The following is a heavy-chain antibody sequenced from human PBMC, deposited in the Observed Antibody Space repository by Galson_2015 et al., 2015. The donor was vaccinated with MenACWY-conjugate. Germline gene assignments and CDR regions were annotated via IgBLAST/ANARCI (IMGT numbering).Heavy chain of an antibody. CDR3: ARDQQGYNCSLFRSFDY. Sequence: LRLSCAASGFTIRRHAMHWIRQAPGKGLEWVAVTSYDGSQKYYADSVKGRFSISRDNSKNTLYLQMNSLRDEDTAVYFCARDQQGYNCSLFRSFDYWGQGTLVTVSS. CDR2: TSYDGSQK. V-gene: IGHV3-30*04. J-gene: IGHJ4*02. D-gene: IGHD1-1*01. CDR1: GFTIRRHA.